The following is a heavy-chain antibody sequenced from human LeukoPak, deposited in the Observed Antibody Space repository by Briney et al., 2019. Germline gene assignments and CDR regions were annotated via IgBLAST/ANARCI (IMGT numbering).Heavy chain of an antibody. CDR3: ARDPRGYSGYDLSNWFDP. Sequence: PGRSLRLSCAASGFTFSSYGMHWVRQAPGKGLEWVAVIWYDGSNKYYADSVKGRFTISRDNSKNTLYLQMNSLRAEDTAVYYCARDPRGYSGYDLSNWFDPWGQGTLVTVSS. V-gene: IGHV3-33*01. D-gene: IGHD5-12*01. CDR1: GFTFSSYG. CDR2: IWYDGSNK. J-gene: IGHJ5*02.